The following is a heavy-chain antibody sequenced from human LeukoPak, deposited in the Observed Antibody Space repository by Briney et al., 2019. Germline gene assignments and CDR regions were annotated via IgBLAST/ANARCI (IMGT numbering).Heavy chain of an antibody. CDR3: ARSLAVSGTGFDF. Sequence: PSETLSLTCCVSRGSIRSTNYYWGWIRQPPGKGLEWLGTVYYGGSTYYNPSLKSRLTISVDTSTNQFSLELNSVTAGDTAVYYCARSLAVSGTGFDFWGQGTLVTASS. D-gene: IGHD6-19*01. CDR1: RGSIRSTNYY. J-gene: IGHJ4*02. CDR2: VYYGGST. V-gene: IGHV4-39*01.